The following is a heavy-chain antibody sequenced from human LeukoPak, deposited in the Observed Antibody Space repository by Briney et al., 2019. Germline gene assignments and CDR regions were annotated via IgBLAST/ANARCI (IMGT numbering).Heavy chain of an antibody. CDR3: ARLPGITIFGVPIGAFDI. CDR1: GYSFTSYW. J-gene: IGHJ3*02. D-gene: IGHD3-3*01. Sequence: GESLKISCKGSGYSFTSYWIGWVRQMPGKGLEWMGIIYPGDSDTRYSPSFQGQVTFSADKSISTAYLQWSSLKASDTAMYYCARLPGITIFGVPIGAFDIWGQGTMVTVSS. CDR2: IYPGDSDT. V-gene: IGHV5-51*01.